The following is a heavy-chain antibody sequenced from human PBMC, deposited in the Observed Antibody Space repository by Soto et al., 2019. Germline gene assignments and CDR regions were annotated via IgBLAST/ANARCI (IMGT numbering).Heavy chain of an antibody. CDR1: GFIFSNYA. CDR3: AKDSTSFNGIYDPFDI. V-gene: IGHV3-23*01. CDR2: IGGEAVST. D-gene: IGHD1-26*01. Sequence: EVQLLESGGGLVQPGGSLRLSCEASGFIFSNYARSWVRQGPGKGLEWVAVIGGEAVSTNCADSVKGRCTVSRDNSKNTVYLQLDSLRDDDTAVYYCAKDSTSFNGIYDPFDIWGQGTMVTVSS. J-gene: IGHJ3*02.